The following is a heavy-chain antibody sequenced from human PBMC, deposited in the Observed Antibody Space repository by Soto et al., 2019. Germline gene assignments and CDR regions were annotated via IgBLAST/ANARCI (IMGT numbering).Heavy chain of an antibody. D-gene: IGHD6-6*01. CDR1: GFTFDDYS. V-gene: IGHV3-43*01. CDR3: AKARYSSSSLSIDY. CDR2: ISWDGSST. J-gene: IGHJ4*02. Sequence: EVQLVESGGVVVQPGGSLRLSCAASGFTFDDYSMHWVRQAPGKGLEWVSLISWDGSSTYYADSVKGRVTISRNNSKNSLYLQMNSLRTEDTALYYGAKARYSSSSLSIDYWGQGTLVTVSS.